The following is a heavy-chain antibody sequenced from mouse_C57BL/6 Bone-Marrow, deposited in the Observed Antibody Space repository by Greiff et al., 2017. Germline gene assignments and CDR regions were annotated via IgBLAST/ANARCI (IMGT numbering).Heavy chain of an antibody. J-gene: IGHJ3*01. D-gene: IGHD4-1*01. CDR2: IRNKANGYTT. CDR3: ARSSITGPFAY. CDR1: GFTFTDYY. V-gene: IGHV7-3*01. Sequence: EVKLVESGGGLVQPGGSLSLSCAASGFTFTDYYMSWVRQPPGQALEWLGFIRNKANGYTTEYSASVKGRFTISRDTSQSILYLQMNALRAEDSATDYCARSSITGPFAYWGQGTLVTVSA.